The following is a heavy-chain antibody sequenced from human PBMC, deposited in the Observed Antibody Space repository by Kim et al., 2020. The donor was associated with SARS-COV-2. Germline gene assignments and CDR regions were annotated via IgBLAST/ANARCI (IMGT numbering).Heavy chain of an antibody. V-gene: IGHV1-2*04. Sequence: ASVKVSCKASGYSFSGFYIHWVRQAPGQGLEWMGWINPNSGGTRYAQKFQGWVTMTTDTAINTANVELRRLKSEDTAVYYCASGQGIRTSDSSGYYFLFDYWGQGTLVTVSS. CDR3: ASGQGIRTSDSSGYYFLFDY. CDR1: GYSFSGFY. J-gene: IGHJ4*02. CDR2: INPNSGGT. D-gene: IGHD3-22*01.